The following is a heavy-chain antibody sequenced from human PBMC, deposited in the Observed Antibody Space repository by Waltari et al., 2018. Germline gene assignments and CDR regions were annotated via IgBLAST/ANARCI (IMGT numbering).Heavy chain of an antibody. D-gene: IGHD6-6*01. Sequence: QVQLQQWGAGLLKPSETLSLTCAVYGGSFSGYYWCWIRQPPGKGLEWIGEINHSGSTNYNPSLKSRVTISVDTSKNQFSLKLSSVTAADTAVYYCARRLAARYDFDYWGQGTLVTVSS. CDR3: ARRLAARYDFDY. CDR2: INHSGST. V-gene: IGHV4-34*01. J-gene: IGHJ4*02. CDR1: GGSFSGYY.